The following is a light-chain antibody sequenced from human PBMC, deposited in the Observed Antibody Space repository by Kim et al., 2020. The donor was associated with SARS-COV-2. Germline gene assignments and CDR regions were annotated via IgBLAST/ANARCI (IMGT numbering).Light chain of an antibody. J-gene: IGLJ2*01. CDR2: EDN. Sequence: VTISCTGSSGSIASNYVQWYQQRPGSAPTTVIYEDNQRPSGVPDRFSGSIDSSSNSASLTISGLKTEDEADYYCQSYDSSNHVVFGGGTKLTVL. V-gene: IGLV6-57*02. CDR3: QSYDSSNHVV. CDR1: SGSIASNY.